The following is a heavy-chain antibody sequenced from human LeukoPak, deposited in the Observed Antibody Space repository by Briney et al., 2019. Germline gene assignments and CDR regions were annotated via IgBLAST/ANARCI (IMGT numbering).Heavy chain of an antibody. V-gene: IGHV3-21*04. CDR1: GFTFSRYS. Sequence: PGGSLRLSCAASGFTFSRYSVNWVRQAPGKGLEWVSSISGSSSYIYYADSVKGRFTISRDNSKNTLYLQMNSLRAEDTAVYYCANPVGYGDAFDIWGQGTMVTVSS. J-gene: IGHJ3*02. CDR2: ISGSSSYI. CDR3: ANPVGYGDAFDI. D-gene: IGHD5-12*01.